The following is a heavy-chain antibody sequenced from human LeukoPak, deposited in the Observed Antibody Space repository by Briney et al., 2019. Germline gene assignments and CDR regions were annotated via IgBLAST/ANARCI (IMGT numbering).Heavy chain of an antibody. CDR2: IKQDGSEK. D-gene: IGHD1-26*01. CDR1: GFTFSSYW. CDR3: AKDGADGSNPEGFDY. Sequence: GGSLRLSCAASGFTFSSYWMSWVRQAPGKGLEWVANIKQDGSEKYYVDSVKGRFTISRDNAKNSLYLQMNSLRAEDTALYYCAKDGADGSNPEGFDYWGQGTLVTVSS. J-gene: IGHJ4*02. V-gene: IGHV3-7*03.